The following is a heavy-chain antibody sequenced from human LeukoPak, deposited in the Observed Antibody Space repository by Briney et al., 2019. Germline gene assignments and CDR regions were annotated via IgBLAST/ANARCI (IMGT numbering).Heavy chain of an antibody. Sequence: PSETLSLTCAVSGVSITSDTYYWSRIRQPPGKGLEWIGYILHSGSTYHNPSLKSRVTILVDTSKNQFSLKLSSVTAADTAVYFCARTRDFWSAYFDYWGQGILVTVSS. CDR2: ILHSGST. J-gene: IGHJ4*02. V-gene: IGHV4-30-2*01. CDR3: ARTRDFWSAYFDY. D-gene: IGHD3-3*01. CDR1: GVSITSDTYY.